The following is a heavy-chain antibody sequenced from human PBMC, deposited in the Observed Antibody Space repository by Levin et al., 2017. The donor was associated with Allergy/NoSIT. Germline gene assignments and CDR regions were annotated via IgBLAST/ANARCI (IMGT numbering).Heavy chain of an antibody. Sequence: VSGPTLVKPTQTLTLTCTFSGFSLSTSGVGVGWIRQPPGKALEWLALIYWDDDKRYSPSLKSRLTITKDTSKNQVVLTMTNMDPVDTATYYCAHRREFYYYGSGTSWPNFDYWGQGTLVTVSS. CDR2: IYWDDDK. J-gene: IGHJ4*02. V-gene: IGHV2-5*02. CDR3: AHRREFYYYGSGTSWPNFDY. CDR1: GFSLSTSGVG. D-gene: IGHD3-10*01.